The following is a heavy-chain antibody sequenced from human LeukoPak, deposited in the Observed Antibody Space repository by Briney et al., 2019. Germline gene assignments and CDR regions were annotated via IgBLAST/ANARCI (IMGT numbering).Heavy chain of an antibody. CDR1: GGSISSSSYY. J-gene: IGHJ6*02. Sequence: PSETLSLTCTVSGGSISSSSYYWGWIRQPPGKGLEWIGSIYYSGYTNYNPSLKSRVTISVDTSRNQFSLKLSSVTAADTAVYYCARGFVAHELYMDVWGQGTTVTVSS. D-gene: IGHD1-26*01. CDR2: IYYSGYT. CDR3: ARGFVAHELYMDV. V-gene: IGHV4-39*07.